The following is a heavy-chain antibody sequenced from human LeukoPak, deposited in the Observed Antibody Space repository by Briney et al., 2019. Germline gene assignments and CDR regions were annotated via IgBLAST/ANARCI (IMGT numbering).Heavy chain of an antibody. CDR1: GYRFTSYW. V-gene: IGHV5-51*01. J-gene: IGHJ6*02. CDR2: IYPGDSDT. Sequence: GESLEISCQGSGYRFTSYWIGWVRQLPGKGLEWMGIIYPGDSDTRYSPSFQGQVTISADKSISTAYLQWSSLKASDTAMYYCARRLSGYSSSWYYYGMDVWGQGTTVTVSS. CDR3: ARRLSGYSSSWYYYGMDV. D-gene: IGHD6-13*01.